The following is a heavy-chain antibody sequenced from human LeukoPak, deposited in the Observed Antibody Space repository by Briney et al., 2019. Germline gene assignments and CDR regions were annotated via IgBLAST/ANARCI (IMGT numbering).Heavy chain of an antibody. CDR1: GNTFTGYY. Sequence: SVKVSCKASGNTFTGYYMHWVRHAPGQGLEWMGGIIPICGTANYAQKFQGRVTITADESTSTAYMELSSLRSEDTAVYYCAGGMVVVVAATGDYDIDWFDPWGQGTLVTVSS. CDR3: AGGMVVVVAATGDYDIDWFDP. CDR2: IIPICGTA. D-gene: IGHD2-15*01. J-gene: IGHJ5*02. V-gene: IGHV1-69*13.